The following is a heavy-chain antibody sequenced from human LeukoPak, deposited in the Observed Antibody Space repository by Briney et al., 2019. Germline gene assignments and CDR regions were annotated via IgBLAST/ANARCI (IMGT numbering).Heavy chain of an antibody. Sequence: IRQXXXXXLEXIGEINQRRNTNYNPPLKRRVTISIDTSKNQFSLKLSSVTAADTAVYYCARHGWHAWYFDLWGRGTLVTVSS. CDR2: INQRRNT. D-gene: IGHD6-19*01. CDR3: ARHGWHAWYFDL. J-gene: IGHJ2*01. V-gene: IGHV4-34*01.